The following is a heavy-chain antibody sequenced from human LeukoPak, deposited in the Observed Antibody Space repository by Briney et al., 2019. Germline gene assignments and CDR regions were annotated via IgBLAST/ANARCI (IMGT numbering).Heavy chain of an antibody. Sequence: GGSLRLSCLTSGFTLSTDAMSWVRQAPGKGLEWVSVIYSGGSTYYADSVKGRFTISRDNSKNTLYLQMNSLRAEDTAVYYCARDPYPDVYGMDVWGQGTTVTVSS. CDR3: ARDPYPDVYGMDV. J-gene: IGHJ6*02. V-gene: IGHV3-53*01. D-gene: IGHD3-16*01. CDR2: IYSGGST. CDR1: GFTLSTDA.